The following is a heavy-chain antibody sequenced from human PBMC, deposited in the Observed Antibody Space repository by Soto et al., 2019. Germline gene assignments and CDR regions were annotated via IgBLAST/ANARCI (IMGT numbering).Heavy chain of an antibody. CDR3: ARSIAAAGTIDY. D-gene: IGHD6-13*01. Sequence: SVKVSCKASGGTFSSYAISWVRQAPGQGLEWMGGIIPIFGTANYAQKFQGRVTITADESTSTAYMELSNLRSEDTAVYYCARSIAAAGTIDYWGQGTLVTVSS. J-gene: IGHJ4*02. V-gene: IGHV1-69*13. CDR2: IIPIFGTA. CDR1: GGTFSSYA.